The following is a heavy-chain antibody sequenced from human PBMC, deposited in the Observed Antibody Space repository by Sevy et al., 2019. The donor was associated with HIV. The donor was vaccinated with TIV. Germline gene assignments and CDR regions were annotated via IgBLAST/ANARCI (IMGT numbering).Heavy chain of an antibody. J-gene: IGHJ4*02. CDR1: EYSLNELS. Sequence: ASVKVSCQVFEYSLNELSIHWVRQAPEKELEWLGGFDPQRGKIIYAQRFQGRVTMTEDTSTETAYMELSNLRSEDTAVYYCTTDVHLGDFRLWDDWGQGTRVTVSS. D-gene: IGHD4-17*01. CDR2: FDPQRGKI. V-gene: IGHV1-24*01. CDR3: TTDVHLGDFRLWDD.